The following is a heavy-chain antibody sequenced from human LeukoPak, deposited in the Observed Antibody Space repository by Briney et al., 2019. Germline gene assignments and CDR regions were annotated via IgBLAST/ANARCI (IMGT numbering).Heavy chain of an antibody. V-gene: IGHV4-39*01. CDR2: FYYSGST. J-gene: IGHJ4*02. Sequence: SETLSLTCTVSGGSISSSDYYWGWTRQPPGKGLEWIGSFYYSGSTYYSPSLKGRVTISVDTSKNQFSLKLSSVTAADTAVYYCARHWIQLWFFDYWGQGTLVTVSS. CDR1: GGSISSSDYY. D-gene: IGHD5-18*01. CDR3: ARHWIQLWFFDY.